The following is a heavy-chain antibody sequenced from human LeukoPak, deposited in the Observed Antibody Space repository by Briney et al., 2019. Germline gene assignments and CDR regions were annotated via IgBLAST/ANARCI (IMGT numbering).Heavy chain of an antibody. CDR3: ARQRRNGGIAASNDAFDI. CDR2: IYPGDSDT. D-gene: IGHD6-13*01. J-gene: IGHJ3*02. V-gene: IGHV5-51*01. Sequence: GESLKISCKGSGYSFTSYWIGWVRPMPGKGLEWMGIIYPGDSDTRYSPSFQGQVTISADKSIGTAYPQWSSLKASDTAMYYCARQRRNGGIAASNDAFDIWGQGTMVTVSS. CDR1: GYSFTSYW.